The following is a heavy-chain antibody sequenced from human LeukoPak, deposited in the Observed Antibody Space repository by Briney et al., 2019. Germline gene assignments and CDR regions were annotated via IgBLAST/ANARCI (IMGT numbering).Heavy chain of an antibody. CDR3: ARGHMATIKDYYYYMDV. CDR1: GYTFTSYD. V-gene: IGHV1-8*01. Sequence: ASVKVSCKASGYTFTSYDINWVRQATGQGLEWMGWMNPNSGNTGYAQKFQGRVTMTRNTSISTAYMELSSLRSEDTAVHYCARGHMATIKDYYYYMDVWGKGTTVTVSS. CDR2: MNPNSGNT. D-gene: IGHD5-24*01. J-gene: IGHJ6*03.